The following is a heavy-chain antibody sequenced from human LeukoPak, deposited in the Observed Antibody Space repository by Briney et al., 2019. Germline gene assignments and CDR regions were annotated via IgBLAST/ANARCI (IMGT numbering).Heavy chain of an antibody. CDR3: AKTRPLDSSSWSHGDY. Sequence: GGSLRLSCAASGFTFTSYSMNWVRQAPGKGLEWVSTISGGGGSTYYADSVKGRFTISRDNSENTLYLQVNSLRAEDTAVYYCAKTRPLDSSSWSHGDYWGQGTLVTVSS. CDR2: ISGGGGST. V-gene: IGHV3-23*01. D-gene: IGHD6-13*01. J-gene: IGHJ4*02. CDR1: GFTFTSYS.